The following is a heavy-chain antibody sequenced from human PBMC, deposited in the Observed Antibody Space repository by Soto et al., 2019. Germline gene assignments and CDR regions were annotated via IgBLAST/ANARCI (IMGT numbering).Heavy chain of an antibody. CDR3: ARGGERFLELPWFDP. D-gene: IGHD3-3*01. CDR1: RGTIRSQA. J-gene: IGHJ5*02. CDR2: IIPIFGTA. V-gene: IGHV1-69*12. Sequence: QVQLVQSGAEVKKPGSSVKVSCKASRGTIRSQAVSGVRQAPGQGLEWMGGIIPIFGTANYAQKFQGRVTITADESMNTAYMELSSLRSEDTSVYYCARGGERFLELPWFDPWGQGTLVTVSS.